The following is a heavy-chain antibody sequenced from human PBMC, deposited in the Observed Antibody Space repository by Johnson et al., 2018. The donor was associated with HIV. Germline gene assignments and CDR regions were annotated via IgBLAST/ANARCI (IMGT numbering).Heavy chain of an antibody. CDR2: IWYDGNNK. Sequence: QEQLVESGGGVVQPGRSLRLSCAASGFTFSSYGMHWVRQAPGNGLEWVAVIWYDGNNKYYADSVKGRFTISRDNSKNTLYLQMNSLRAEDTAVYYCAKGPNGQLDDAFHIWGQGTMVTVSS. CDR1: GFTFSSYG. V-gene: IGHV3-33*06. J-gene: IGHJ3*02. D-gene: IGHD6-6*01. CDR3: AKGPNGQLDDAFHI.